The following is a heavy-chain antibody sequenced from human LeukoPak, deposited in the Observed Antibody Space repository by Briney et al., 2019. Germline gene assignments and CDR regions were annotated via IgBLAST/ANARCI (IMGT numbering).Heavy chain of an antibody. CDR1: DGSFSGYY. V-gene: IGHV4-34*01. CDR3: ARGLNDSWTGENY. D-gene: IGHD3-3*01. Sequence: SETLSLTCAVSDGSFSGYYWSGIRQPPGKGVEWIGEINHSGSTNYNPPLKSRVTISLDTSKSQFSLKVRYVTAADTAVYYCARGLNDSWTGENYWGQGTLVTVSS. CDR2: INHSGST. J-gene: IGHJ4*02.